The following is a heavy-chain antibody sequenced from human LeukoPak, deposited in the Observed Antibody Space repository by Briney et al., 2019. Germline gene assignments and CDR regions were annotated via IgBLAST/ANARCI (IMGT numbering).Heavy chain of an antibody. V-gene: IGHV1-46*01. J-gene: IGHJ1*01. D-gene: IGHD6-13*01. CDR3: ARGPTMAAAGAEYFQH. CDR2: INPSGGST. Sequence: ASVKVSCKASGYTFTSYYMHWVRQAPGQGLEWMGIINPSGGSTSYAQKFQGRVTTTRDTSTSTVYMELSSLRSEDTAVYYCARGPTMAAAGAEYFQHWGQGTLVTVSS. CDR1: GYTFTSYY.